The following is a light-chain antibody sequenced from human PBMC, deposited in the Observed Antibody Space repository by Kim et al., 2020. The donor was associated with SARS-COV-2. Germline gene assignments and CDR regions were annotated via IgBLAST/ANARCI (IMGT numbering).Light chain of an antibody. J-gene: IGLJ3*02. CDR3: SVYGGSKV. CDR2: EVS. Sequence: QSALTQPPSASGSPGQSVAISCTGTNSDVGTYNYVSWYQQHPGKAPKLLIYEVSKRPSGVPDRFSGSKSGNTASLTVSGLQAEDEADYYCSVYGGSKVFGGGTKLTVL. CDR1: NSDVGTYNY. V-gene: IGLV2-8*01.